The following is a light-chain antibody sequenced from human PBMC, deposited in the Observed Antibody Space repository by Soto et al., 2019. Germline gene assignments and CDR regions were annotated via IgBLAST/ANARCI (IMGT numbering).Light chain of an antibody. CDR2: GAS. V-gene: IGKV3-15*01. CDR3: QQYSDWPPA. J-gene: IGKJ4*01. CDR1: RGVSSK. Sequence: EIVMTQSPATLSVSPGERATLSCRASRGVSSKLAWYQQKPGQAPRLVSYGASTRATDIPARFRGSGSGTDFTLIITSLLSEDFAVYYCQQYSDWPPAFGGGTKVEIK.